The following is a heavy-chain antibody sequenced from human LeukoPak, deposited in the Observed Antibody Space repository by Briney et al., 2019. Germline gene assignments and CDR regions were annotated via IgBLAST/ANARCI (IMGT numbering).Heavy chain of an antibody. Sequence: PGGSLRLSCAASGFTFSSYSMNWVRQAPGKGLEWVSSISSSSSYIYYADSVKGRFTISRDNAKNSLYLQMNSLRAEDTAVYYCARGRDGYNYRVDYWGQGTLVTVSS. D-gene: IGHD5-24*01. CDR2: ISSSSSYI. V-gene: IGHV3-21*01. J-gene: IGHJ4*02. CDR3: ARGRDGYNYRVDY. CDR1: GFTFSSYS.